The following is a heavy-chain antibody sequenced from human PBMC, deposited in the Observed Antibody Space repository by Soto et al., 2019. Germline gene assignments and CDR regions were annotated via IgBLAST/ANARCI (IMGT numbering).Heavy chain of an antibody. CDR2: IDPRDSYS. CDR1: GYTFSAFL. Sequence: GESLKISFQASGYTFSAFLITWVRQMPVKGLEWMATIDPRDSYSNYSLSFQGHVTISADKSIGSAYLHWSTLEASDTSIYYCGGLSTGFCTKTTCQHYLGMDVFGQGTTVTVSS. CDR3: GGLSTGFCTKTTCQHYLGMDV. D-gene: IGHD2-8*01. J-gene: IGHJ6*02. V-gene: IGHV5-10-1*01.